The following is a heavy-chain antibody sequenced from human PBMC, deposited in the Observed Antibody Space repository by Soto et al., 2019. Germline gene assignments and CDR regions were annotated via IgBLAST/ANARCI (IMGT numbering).Heavy chain of an antibody. V-gene: IGHV1-69*06. J-gene: IGHJ4*02. D-gene: IGHD3-10*01. CDR2: IIPMYGST. Sequence: QVQLVQSGAEVKKPGSSVKVSCKTSGDTFSNYSISWVRQAPGQGLEWMGGIIPMYGSTNYVQKFRGRVTITADKSTSTAYMELSSLRSEDTAVYYCARDYLPGDYLDYWGPGTLVTVSS. CDR1: GDTFSNYS. CDR3: ARDYLPGDYLDY.